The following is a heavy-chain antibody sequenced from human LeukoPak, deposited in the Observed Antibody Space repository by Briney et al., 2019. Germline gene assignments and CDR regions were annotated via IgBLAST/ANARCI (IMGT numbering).Heavy chain of an antibody. D-gene: IGHD2-2*01. Sequence: ASVKVSCKASGGTFSSYAISWVRQAPGQGLEWMGWISAYNGDTNYAQKLQGRVTMTTDTSTSTAYMELRSLRSDDTAVYYCARDGPYCSSTSCQDYFDYWGQGTLVTVSS. J-gene: IGHJ4*02. V-gene: IGHV1-18*01. CDR1: GGTFSSYA. CDR2: ISAYNGDT. CDR3: ARDGPYCSSTSCQDYFDY.